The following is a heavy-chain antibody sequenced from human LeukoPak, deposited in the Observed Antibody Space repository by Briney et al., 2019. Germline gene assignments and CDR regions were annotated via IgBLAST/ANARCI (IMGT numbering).Heavy chain of an antibody. D-gene: IGHD2-15*01. CDR2: IYHSGST. CDR1: GGFISSSNW. V-gene: IGHV4-4*02. Sequence: PSETLSLTCAVSGGFISSSNWWSWVRQPPGKGLEWIGEIYHSGSTNYNPSLKSRVTISVDKSKNQFSLKLSSVTAADTAVYYCARADEVVAALDYWGQGTLVTVSS. CDR3: ARADEVVAALDY. J-gene: IGHJ4*02.